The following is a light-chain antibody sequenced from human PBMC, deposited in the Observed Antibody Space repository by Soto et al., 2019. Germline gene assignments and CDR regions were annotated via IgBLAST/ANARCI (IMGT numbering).Light chain of an antibody. CDR1: QSVSSN. V-gene: IGKV3-15*01. CDR3: QQYNKGLT. CDR2: GAS. J-gene: IGKJ4*01. Sequence: EIVMTQSPATLSVSPGERATLSCRASQSVSSNLAWYQQKPGQAPRLLIYGASTRATGIPARFSGSGSGTEFTLTISSLQSEDFAVYSCQQYNKGLTLGRGTKVEIK.